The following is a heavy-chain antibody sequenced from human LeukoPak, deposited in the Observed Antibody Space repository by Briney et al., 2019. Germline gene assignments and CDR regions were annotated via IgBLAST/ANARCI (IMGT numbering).Heavy chain of an antibody. V-gene: IGHV4-39*07. CDR1: GGSISSSSYY. CDR3: APTTYCSSTTCYGWGYCSDTGCYA. CDR2: IYYSGST. D-gene: IGHD2-2*01. J-gene: IGHJ5*02. Sequence: SETLSLTCIVSGGSISSSSYYWGWIRQPPGKGLEWIGSIYYSGSTYYNPSLKSRVTISVDTSKNQFSLKLSSVTAADTAVYYCAPTTYCSSTTCYGWGYCSDTGCYAWGQGTLVTVSS.